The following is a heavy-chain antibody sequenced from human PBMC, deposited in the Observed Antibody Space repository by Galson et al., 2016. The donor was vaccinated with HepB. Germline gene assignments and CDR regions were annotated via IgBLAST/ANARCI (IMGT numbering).Heavy chain of an antibody. V-gene: IGHV3-66*02. D-gene: IGHD3-16*02. J-gene: IGHJ2*01. CDR3: AREKGYLTNWFFDL. CDR2: IYSDGSA. Sequence: LRLSCAASGFVVSTKYMSWVRQAPGKGLEWVSVIYSDGSAYYADSVKGRFTISRDISKNMVDLQMNNLRAEDTAVYYCAREKGYLTNWFFDLGGRGTLVTVSS. CDR1: GFVVSTKY.